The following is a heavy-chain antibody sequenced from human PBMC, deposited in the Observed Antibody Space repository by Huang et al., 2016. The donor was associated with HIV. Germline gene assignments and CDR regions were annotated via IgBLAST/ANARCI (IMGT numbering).Heavy chain of an antibody. CDR3: ARRGVMVRGAHFDY. J-gene: IGHJ4*02. CDR2: MSWNSGSI. D-gene: IGHD3-10*01. Sequence: EVQLVESGGGLVQPGRSLRLSCAASGFTFDDYAMHWVRQAPGKGLEWVSGMSWNSGSIGYADSVKGRFTISRDNAKNSLYLQMNSLRAEDTALYYCARRGVMVRGAHFDYWGLGTLVTVSS. CDR1: GFTFDDYA. V-gene: IGHV3-9*01.